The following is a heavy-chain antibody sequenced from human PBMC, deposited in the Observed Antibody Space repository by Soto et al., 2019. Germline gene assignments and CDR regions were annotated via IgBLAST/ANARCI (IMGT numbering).Heavy chain of an antibody. CDR2: IYYSGST. D-gene: IGHD6-13*01. Sequence: QVQLQESGPGLVKPSQTLSLTCTVSGGSISSGGYYWSWIRQHPGKGLEWIGYIYYSGSTYYNPSLKSRLTISLDTSKNQFSLKLRSVTAADTAVYYCARQIPTYSRPPYYFDYWGQGTLVTVSS. J-gene: IGHJ4*01. CDR1: GGSISSGGYY. CDR3: ARQIPTYSRPPYYFDY. V-gene: IGHV4-31*03.